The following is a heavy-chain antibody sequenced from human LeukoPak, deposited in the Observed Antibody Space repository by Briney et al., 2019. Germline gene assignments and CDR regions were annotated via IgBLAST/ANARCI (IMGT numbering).Heavy chain of an antibody. CDR1: GFTFSSYG. J-gene: IGHJ4*02. D-gene: IGHD2-15*01. CDR3: ARDIVVVVAATRGGFDY. Sequence: GGSLRLSCAASGFTFSSYGMHWVRQAPGKGLEWVAFIRCDGSNKYYADSVKGRFTISRDNAKNSLYLQMNSLRAEDTAVYYCARDIVVVVAATRGGFDYWGQGTLVTVSS. CDR2: IRCDGSNK. V-gene: IGHV3-30*02.